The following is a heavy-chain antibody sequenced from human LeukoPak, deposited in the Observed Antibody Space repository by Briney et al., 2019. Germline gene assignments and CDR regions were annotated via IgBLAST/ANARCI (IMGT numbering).Heavy chain of an antibody. J-gene: IGHJ5*02. V-gene: IGHV1-46*01. CDR1: GYTFTSYY. CDR3: ARGQRITMIVVVISFLHGWFDP. Sequence: GASVKVSCKASGYTFTSYYMHWVRQAPGQGLEWMGIINPSGGSTSYAQKFQGRVTMTRDTSTSTVYMELGSLRSEDTAVYYCARGQRITMIVVVISFLHGWFDPWGQGTLVTVSS. CDR2: INPSGGST. D-gene: IGHD3-22*01.